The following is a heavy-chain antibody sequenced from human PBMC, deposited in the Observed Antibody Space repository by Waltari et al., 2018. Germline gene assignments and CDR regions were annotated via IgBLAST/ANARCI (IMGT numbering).Heavy chain of an antibody. CDR2: VDPEDGET. D-gene: IGHD3-16*02. V-gene: IGHV1-24*01. CDR1: GYTLTELS. CDR3: ATAPRTYDYVWGSYRHHDAFDI. J-gene: IGHJ3*02. Sequence: QVQLVQSGAEVKKPGASVKVSCKVSGYTLTELSMHWERPAPGKGLEWKGGVDPEDGETIYAQKFQGRGTMTEDTSTDTAYMELSSLRSEDTAVYYCATAPRTYDYVWGSYRHHDAFDIWGQGTMVTVSS.